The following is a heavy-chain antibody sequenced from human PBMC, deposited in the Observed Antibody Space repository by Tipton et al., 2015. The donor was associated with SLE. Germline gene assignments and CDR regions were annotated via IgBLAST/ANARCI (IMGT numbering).Heavy chain of an antibody. CDR2: IYISGST. Sequence: TLSLTCTVSGGSINGYFWSWIRQPAGKGLEWIGRIYISGSTNYNPSLKSRVTISVDTSKNQFSLKLSSVTAADTAVYYCARGGDFWSSPASYCYYYYYMDVWGKVTTVTVS. V-gene: IGHV4-4*07. J-gene: IGHJ6*03. CDR1: GGSINGYF. D-gene: IGHD3-3*01. CDR3: ARGGDFWSSPASYCYYYYYMDV.